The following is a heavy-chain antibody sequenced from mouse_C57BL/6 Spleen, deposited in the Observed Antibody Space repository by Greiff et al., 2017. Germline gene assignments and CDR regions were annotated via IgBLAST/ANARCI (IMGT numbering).Heavy chain of an antibody. V-gene: IGHV1-82*01. CDR3: ARTTVVATKYFDY. CDR2: IYPGDGDT. Sequence: QVQLKQSGSELVKPGASVKISCKASGYAFSSSWMNWVKQRPGKGLEWIGRIYPGDGDTNYNGKFKGKATLTADKSSSTAYMQLSSLTSEDSAVYFCARTTVVATKYFDYWGQGTTLTVSS. CDR1: GYAFSSSW. J-gene: IGHJ2*01. D-gene: IGHD1-1*01.